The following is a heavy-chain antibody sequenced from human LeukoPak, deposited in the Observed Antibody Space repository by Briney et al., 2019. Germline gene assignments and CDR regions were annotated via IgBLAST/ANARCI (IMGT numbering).Heavy chain of an antibody. V-gene: IGHV4-39*07. D-gene: IGHD3-22*01. Sequence: SETLSLTCTVSGGSISSSSYYWGWIRQPPEKGLEWIGTIYYSGSTYYNPSLKSRVTISVDTSKNQFSLKLSSVTAADTAVYYCARGYYDSSGYPWGQGTLVTVSS. J-gene: IGHJ5*02. CDR1: GGSISSSSYY. CDR2: IYYSGST. CDR3: ARGYYDSSGYP.